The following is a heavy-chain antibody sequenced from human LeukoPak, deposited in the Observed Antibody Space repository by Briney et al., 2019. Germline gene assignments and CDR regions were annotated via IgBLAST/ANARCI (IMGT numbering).Heavy chain of an antibody. V-gene: IGHV1-2*02. J-gene: IGHJ5*02. CDR3: ARSIAARPNWFDP. Sequence: GASVKVSCKASGYTFTGYYMHWVRQAPGQGLEWMGWINPNSGGTNYAQKFQGRVTMTRDTSISTAYMELSRLRSDDTAVYYCARSIAARPNWFDPWGQGTLVTVSS. CDR1: GYTFTGYY. D-gene: IGHD6-6*01. CDR2: INPNSGGT.